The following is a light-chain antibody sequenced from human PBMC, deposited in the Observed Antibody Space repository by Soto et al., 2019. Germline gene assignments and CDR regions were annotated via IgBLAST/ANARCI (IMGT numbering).Light chain of an antibody. CDR3: AAWDDSLNAL. V-gene: IGLV1-40*01. Sequence: QLVLTQPPSVSGAPGQRVTISCTGSSSNIGAGYDVHWYQQLPGTAPKLLIYGNSNRPSGVPDRFSGSKSGTSASLAITGLQAEDEADYYCAAWDDSLNALFGTGTKLTVL. CDR2: GNS. CDR1: SSNIGAGYD. J-gene: IGLJ1*01.